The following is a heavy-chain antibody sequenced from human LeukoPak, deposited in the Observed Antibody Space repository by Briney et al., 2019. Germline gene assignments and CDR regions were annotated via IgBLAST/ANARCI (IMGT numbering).Heavy chain of an antibody. V-gene: IGHV1-2*02. CDR1: GYTITGYY. CDR2: INPNSGGT. Sequence: ASVKVSCKAFGYTITGYYIHWVRQAPGQGLEWMGWINPNSGGTNYAQKFQGRVTMTRDTSISTAYMELSRLRSDDTAVYYCARRRIAAAGLDIWGQGTMVTVSS. J-gene: IGHJ3*02. D-gene: IGHD6-13*01. CDR3: ARRRIAAAGLDI.